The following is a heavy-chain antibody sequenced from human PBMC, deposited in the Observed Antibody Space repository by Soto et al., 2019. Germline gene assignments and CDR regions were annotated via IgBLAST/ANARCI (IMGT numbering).Heavy chain of an antibody. CDR1: GGSISSYY. CDR2: IYYSGST. CDR3: AAVPPPNSDILTGYLY. J-gene: IGHJ4*02. Sequence: SETLSLTCTVSGGSISSYYWSWIRQPPGKGLEWIGYIYYSGSTNYNPSLKSRVTISVDTSKNQFSLKLSSVTAADTAVFSCAAVPPPNSDILTGYLYWGQGTLVTLSS. V-gene: IGHV4-59*08. D-gene: IGHD3-9*01.